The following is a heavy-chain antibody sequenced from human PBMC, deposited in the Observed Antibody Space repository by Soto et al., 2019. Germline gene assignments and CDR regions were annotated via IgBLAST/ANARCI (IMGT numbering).Heavy chain of an antibody. CDR1: GGTFNTYA. D-gene: IGHD3-10*01. CDR2: ISPMFGAA. CDR3: AREVQVHTPAFVY. Sequence: QVQLVQSGAEMKKPGSSVKVSCQSSGGTFNTYAMNWVRQAPGQGPEWMGDISPMFGAANYAPKFQGRVTMTADGSRGTSYMQLGSLTSEDAALYFCAREVQVHTPAFVYWGQGTLVTVSS. V-gene: IGHV1-69*19. J-gene: IGHJ4*02.